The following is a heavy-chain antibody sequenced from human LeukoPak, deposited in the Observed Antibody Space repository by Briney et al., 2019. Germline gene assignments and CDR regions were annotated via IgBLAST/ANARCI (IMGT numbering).Heavy chain of an antibody. D-gene: IGHD3-22*01. J-gene: IGHJ4*02. CDR2: INPNSGGT. Sequence: ASVKVSCKASGYTFTGYYMHWVRQAPGRGLEWMGWINPNSGGTNYAQKFQGRVTMTRDTSISTAYMELSRLRSDDTAVYYCATYDYYDSIGYDHWGQGTLVTVSS. CDR1: GYTFTGYY. CDR3: ATYDYYDSIGYDH. V-gene: IGHV1-2*02.